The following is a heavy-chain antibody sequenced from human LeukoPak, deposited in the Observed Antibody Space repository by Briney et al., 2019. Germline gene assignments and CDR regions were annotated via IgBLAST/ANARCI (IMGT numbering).Heavy chain of an antibody. Sequence: ASVKVSCKASGYTFTGYYMHWVRQAPGQGLEWTGWINPNSGGTNYAQKFQGRVTMTRDTSISTAYMELSRLRSDDTAVYYCARDGYYYDSSGYYVAFDYWGQGTLVTVSS. D-gene: IGHD3-22*01. CDR1: GYTFTGYY. CDR2: INPNSGGT. CDR3: ARDGYYYDSSGYYVAFDY. J-gene: IGHJ4*02. V-gene: IGHV1-2*02.